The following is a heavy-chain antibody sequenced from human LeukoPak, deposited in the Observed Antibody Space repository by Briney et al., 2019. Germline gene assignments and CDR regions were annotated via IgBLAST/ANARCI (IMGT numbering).Heavy chain of an antibody. CDR2: ISWNSGSI. CDR3: AKGGYYGSGSSENWFDP. J-gene: IGHJ5*02. V-gene: IGHV3-9*03. Sequence: GGSLRLSCAASGFTFSNHGMDWVRQAPGKGLEWVSGISWNSGSIGYADSVKGRFTISRDNAKNSLYLQMNSLRAEDMALYYCAKGGYYGSGSSENWFDPWGQGTLVTVSS. CDR1: GFTFSNHG. D-gene: IGHD3-10*01.